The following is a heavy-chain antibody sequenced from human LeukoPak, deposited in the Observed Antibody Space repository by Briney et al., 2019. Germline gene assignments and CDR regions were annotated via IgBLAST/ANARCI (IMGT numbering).Heavy chain of an antibody. Sequence: GGSLRLSCAASGFTFSSYGMHWVRQAPGKGLEWVAVISYDGSNKYYADSVKGRFTISRDNSKNTLYLQMNSLRAEDTAVYYCAKSYGFGELTAFGYWGQGTLVTVSS. CDR3: AKSYGFGELTAFGY. J-gene: IGHJ4*02. D-gene: IGHD3-10*01. CDR2: ISYDGSNK. V-gene: IGHV3-30*18. CDR1: GFTFSSYG.